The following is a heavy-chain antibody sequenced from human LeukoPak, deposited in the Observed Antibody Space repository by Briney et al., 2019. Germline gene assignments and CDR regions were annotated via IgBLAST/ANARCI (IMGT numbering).Heavy chain of an antibody. Sequence: LETLSLTCAVSGGSISSSNWWSWVRQPPGKGLEWIGEIYHSGSTNYNPSLKSRVTISVDKSKNQFSLKLSSVTAADTAVYYCASNECSGGTCYPGYWGQGTLVTVSS. CDR2: IYHSGST. CDR3: ASNECSGGTCYPGY. J-gene: IGHJ4*02. V-gene: IGHV4-4*02. D-gene: IGHD2-15*01. CDR1: GGSISSSNW.